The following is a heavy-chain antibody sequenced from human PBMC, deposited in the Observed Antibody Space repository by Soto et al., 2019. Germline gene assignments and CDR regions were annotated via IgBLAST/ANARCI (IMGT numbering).Heavy chain of an antibody. Sequence: SVKVSCKTSGYTFSNDGITLVRQAPGQPLEWLGWISLYSDGTNYAQKFQGRVSMTTDTSTTTAYMELRSLRSDDTAVYYCARVVPGAEAWFGPWGQGTLVTVYS. J-gene: IGHJ5*02. CDR1: GYTFSNDG. CDR2: ISLYSDGT. CDR3: ARVVPGAEAWFGP. D-gene: IGHD2-2*01. V-gene: IGHV1-18*01.